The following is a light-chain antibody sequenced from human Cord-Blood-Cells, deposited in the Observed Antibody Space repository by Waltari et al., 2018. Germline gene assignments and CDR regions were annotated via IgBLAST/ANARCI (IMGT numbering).Light chain of an antibody. J-gene: IGKJ2*01. CDR3: QQYDNLPYT. Sequence: DIQMIQSPSSLSASVGDRVTITCQASQDISNYLNWYQQKPGKAPKLLIYDASKLETGVPSRFSGSGSGTDFTFTISSLQPEDIATYYCQQYDNLPYTCGQGTKLEIK. CDR1: QDISNY. CDR2: DAS. V-gene: IGKV1-33*01.